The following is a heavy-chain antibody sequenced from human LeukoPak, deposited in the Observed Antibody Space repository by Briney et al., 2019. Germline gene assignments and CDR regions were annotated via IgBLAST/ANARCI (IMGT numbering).Heavy chain of an antibody. CDR2: ISGSGGSI. D-gene: IGHD6-13*01. CDR3: ARGTTSSSWPYYYFDY. CDR1: GFTFSPYA. Sequence: PGGSLRLSCAASGFTFSPYAMSWVRQAPGKGLEWVSVISGSGGSIYYADSVKGRFTVSRDNSKNTLYLQMNSLRAEDTAVYYCARGTTSSSWPYYYFDYWGQGTLVTVSS. V-gene: IGHV3-23*01. J-gene: IGHJ4*02.